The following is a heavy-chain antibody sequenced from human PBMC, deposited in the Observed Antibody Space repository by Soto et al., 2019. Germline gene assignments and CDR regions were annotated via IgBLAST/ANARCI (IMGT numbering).Heavy chain of an antibody. V-gene: IGHV4-39*01. Sequence: SETLSLTCTVSGGSISSSSYYWGWIRQPPGKGLEWIGSIYYSGSTYYNPSLKSRVTMSVDTSKNQFSLKLSSVTAADTAVYYCARFIAAAGPYNWFDPWGQGTLVTVPS. D-gene: IGHD6-13*01. CDR3: ARFIAAAGPYNWFDP. CDR2: IYYSGST. J-gene: IGHJ5*02. CDR1: GGSISSSSYY.